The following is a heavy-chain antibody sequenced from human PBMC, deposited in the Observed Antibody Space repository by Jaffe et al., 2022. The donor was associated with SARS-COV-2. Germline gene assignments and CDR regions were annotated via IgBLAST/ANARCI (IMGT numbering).Heavy chain of an antibody. J-gene: IGHJ6*02. V-gene: IGHV4-34*01. CDR3: ARESSQGGGGDGGGMDV. CDR2: INHSGST. D-gene: IGHD2-21*02. CDR1: GGSFSGYY. Sequence: QVQLQQWGAGLLKPSETLSLTCAVYGGSFSGYYWSWIRQPPGKGLEWIGEINHSGSTNYNPSLKSRVTISVDTSKNQFSLKLSSVTAADTAVYYCARESSQGGGGDGGGMDVWGQGTTVTVSS.